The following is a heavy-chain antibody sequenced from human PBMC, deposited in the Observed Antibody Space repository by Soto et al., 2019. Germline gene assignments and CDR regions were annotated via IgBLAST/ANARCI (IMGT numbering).Heavy chain of an antibody. V-gene: IGHV4-39*01. J-gene: IGHJ6*02. CDR1: GGSISSSSYY. Sequence: SETLSLTCTVSGGSISSSSYYWGWIRQPPGKGLEWIGSIYYSGSTYYNPSLKSRVTISVDTSKNQFSLKLSSVTAADTAVYYCARRVAVYSNYNGYYYYGMYVWAQVTTLTLS. CDR3: ARRVAVYSNYNGYYYYGMYV. D-gene: IGHD4-4*01. CDR2: IYYSGST.